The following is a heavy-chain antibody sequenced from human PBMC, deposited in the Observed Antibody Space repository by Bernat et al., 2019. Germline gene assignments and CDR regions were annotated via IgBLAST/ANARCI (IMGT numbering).Heavy chain of an antibody. CDR2: ISYDGNNK. J-gene: IGHJ4*02. Sequence: QVHLVESGGGVVQPGRSLRLSCAASGFTFSASGMDWVRQAPGKGLEWVSLISYDGNNKNYADSVKGRFTISRDNSKYTVYLQMDSLRAEDSAIYYCARHGSEWSRDHWGLGTLVTVSS. D-gene: IGHD3-3*01. CDR3: ARHGSEWSRDH. V-gene: IGHV3-33*01. CDR1: GFTFSASG.